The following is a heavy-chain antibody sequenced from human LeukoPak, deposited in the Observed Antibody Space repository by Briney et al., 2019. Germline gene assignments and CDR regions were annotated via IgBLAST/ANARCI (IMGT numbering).Heavy chain of an antibody. Sequence: GGSPRLSCAASGFTFSSYAMHWVRQAPGKGLEWVAVISYDGSNKYYADSVKGRFTISRDNSKNTLYLQMNSLRAEDTAVYYCARDHYGGNSRYFDYWGQGTLVTVSS. D-gene: IGHD4-23*01. V-gene: IGHV3-30*04. J-gene: IGHJ4*02. CDR2: ISYDGSNK. CDR3: ARDHYGGNSRYFDY. CDR1: GFTFSSYA.